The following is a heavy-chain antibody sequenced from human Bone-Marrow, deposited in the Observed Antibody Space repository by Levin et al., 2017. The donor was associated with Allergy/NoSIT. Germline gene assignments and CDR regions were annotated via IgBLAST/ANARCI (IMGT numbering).Heavy chain of an antibody. CDR3: AKGGLTVTTIPWFDP. CDR1: GDTIRSGGYY. CDR2: IYYSGST. J-gene: IGHJ5*02. D-gene: IGHD4-17*01. V-gene: IGHV4-31*03. Sequence: SQTLSLTCTISGDTIRSGGYYWSWIRQPPGKGLEWIGYIYYSGSTYYNPSLKSRVTISGDTSSNKFSLKVTSVTAADTAVYYCAKGGLTVTTIPWFDPWGPGTLVTVSS.